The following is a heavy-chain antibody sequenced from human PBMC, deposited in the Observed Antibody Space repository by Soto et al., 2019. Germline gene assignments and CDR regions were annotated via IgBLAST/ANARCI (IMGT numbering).Heavy chain of an antibody. Sequence: SETLSLTCAVSGGSITSNWWSWVRQPPGKGLEWIGEIYHNGRTNYNPSLRSRITISVDKSKNQLSLKLTSVTAADTAVYYCALYPGQRPIVWFDPWGQGTLVTVSS. V-gene: IGHV4-4*02. CDR2: IYHNGRT. CDR1: GGSITSNW. D-gene: IGHD3-16*02. CDR3: ALYPGQRPIVWFDP. J-gene: IGHJ5*02.